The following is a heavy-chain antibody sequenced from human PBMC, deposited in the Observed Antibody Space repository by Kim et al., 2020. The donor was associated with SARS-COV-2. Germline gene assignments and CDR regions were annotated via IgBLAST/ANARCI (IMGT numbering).Heavy chain of an antibody. CDR1: GGSISSSNW. V-gene: IGHV4-4*02. J-gene: IGHJ5*02. CDR2: IYHSGST. CDR3: ARGYRGPYRGLNWFDP. Sequence: SETLSLTCAVSGGSISSSNWWSWVRQPPGKGLEWIGEIYHSGSTNYNPSLKSRVTISVDKSKNQFSLKLSSVTAADTAVYYCARGYRGPYRGLNWFDPWGQGTLVTVSS. D-gene: IGHD1-26*01.